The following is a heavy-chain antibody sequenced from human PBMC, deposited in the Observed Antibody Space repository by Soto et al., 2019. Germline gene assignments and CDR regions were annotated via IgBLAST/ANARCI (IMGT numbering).Heavy chain of an antibody. V-gene: IGHV3-33*01. CDR2: IWYDGSNK. CDR1: GFTFSSYG. J-gene: IGHJ6*02. D-gene: IGHD3-3*01. Sequence: QVQLVESGGGVVQPGRSLRLSCAASGFTFSSYGMHWVRQAPGKGLEWVAVIWYDGSNKYYADSVKGRFTISRDNSKNTLYLQMNSLRSEDTAVYYCARGSFPFWSGSAVTGGMDVWGQGTTVTVSS. CDR3: ARGSFPFWSGSAVTGGMDV.